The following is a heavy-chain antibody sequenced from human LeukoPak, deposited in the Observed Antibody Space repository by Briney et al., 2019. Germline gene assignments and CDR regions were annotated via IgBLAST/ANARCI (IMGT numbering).Heavy chain of an antibody. CDR1: GGSISSSSYY. CDR2: IYYTGST. D-gene: IGHD3-22*01. V-gene: IGHV4-39*01. J-gene: IGHJ4*02. Sequence: SGTLSLTCTVSGGSISSSSYYWGWIRQPPGKGLEWFGSIYYTGSTYYNPSLKSRATISVDTSKNQLSLKLSSVTAADTAVYYCARHRDYDNSGYYPYFDYWGQGTLVTVSS. CDR3: ARHRDYDNSGYYPYFDY.